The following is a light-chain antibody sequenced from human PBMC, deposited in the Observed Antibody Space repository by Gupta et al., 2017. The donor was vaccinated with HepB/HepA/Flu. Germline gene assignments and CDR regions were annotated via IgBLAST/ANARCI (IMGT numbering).Light chain of an antibody. CDR1: QSVERNY. CDR3: QQYSSSDS. V-gene: IGKV3-20*01. Sequence: EIVLTQSPGTLSLSPGERATLSCRASQSVERNYLAWYQQRPGQAPRLLIYGASGRANGIPVRFSGSGFVIDFTRTSSRRVSEDFAVYYGQQYSSSDSFGRGTKVEIK. J-gene: IGKJ4*02. CDR2: GAS.